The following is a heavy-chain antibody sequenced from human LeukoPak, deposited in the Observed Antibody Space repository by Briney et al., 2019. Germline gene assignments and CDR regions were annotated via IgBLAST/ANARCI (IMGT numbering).Heavy chain of an antibody. Sequence: SGGSLRLSCAASGFTFDDYATHWVRQAPGKGLEWVSGISWNSGSIGYADSVKGRFTISRDNAKNSLYLQMNSLRAEDTALYYCAKSSSSSDYYYYYMDVWGKGTTVTVSS. CDR1: GFTFDDYA. D-gene: IGHD6-6*01. V-gene: IGHV3-9*01. J-gene: IGHJ6*03. CDR3: AKSSSSSDYYYYYMDV. CDR2: ISWNSGSI.